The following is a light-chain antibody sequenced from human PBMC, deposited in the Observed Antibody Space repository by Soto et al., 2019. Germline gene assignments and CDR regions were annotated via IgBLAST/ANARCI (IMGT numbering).Light chain of an antibody. Sequence: DFPLKKSPSSVSASVGDSVTITCRASQDINSWLAWYQQKPGKSPKLLIYAASNLQSGGPARFSGSGAGTDFTLTIRIREREYNATYNFHHRRSLPRTFGQGT. J-gene: IGKJ1*01. CDR2: AAS. V-gene: IGKV1D-12*01. CDR1: QDINSW. CDR3: HHRRSLPRT.